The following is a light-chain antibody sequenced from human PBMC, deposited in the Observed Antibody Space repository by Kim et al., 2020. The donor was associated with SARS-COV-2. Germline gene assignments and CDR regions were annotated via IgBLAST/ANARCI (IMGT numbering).Light chain of an antibody. CDR3: CSYAGSYSYV. J-gene: IGLJ1*01. CDR1: SSDVGGYNS. Sequence: GQYVTISCTGTSSDVGGYNSVSWYQHHPGKAPKLMIYDVNKRPSGVPDRFSGSKSGNTASLTISGLQAEDEADYHCCSYAGSYSYVFGTGTKVTVL. V-gene: IGLV2-11*01. CDR2: DVN.